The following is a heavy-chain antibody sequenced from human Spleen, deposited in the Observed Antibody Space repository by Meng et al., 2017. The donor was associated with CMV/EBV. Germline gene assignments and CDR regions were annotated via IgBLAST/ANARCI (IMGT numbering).Heavy chain of an antibody. D-gene: IGHD3-3*01. CDR3: ARVTIFGVVFTS. CDR1: GGSIRSSSFY. Sequence: GSLRLSCTVSGGSIRSSSFYWGWIRQPPGKGLEWIGTVSYSGYPYYNPSLKTRVTISVDTSKNQFSLKLNSLTAADTAVYYCARVTIFGVVFTSWGQGTLVTVSS. J-gene: IGHJ5*02. CDR2: VSYSGYP. V-gene: IGHV4-39*07.